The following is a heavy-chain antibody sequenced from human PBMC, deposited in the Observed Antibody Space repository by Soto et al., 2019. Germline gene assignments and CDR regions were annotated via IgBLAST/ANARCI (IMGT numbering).Heavy chain of an antibody. V-gene: IGHV1-18*01. Sequence: QGQLVQSAPEVRKPGASVKVSCKASGYPFSTYGISWVRQAPGQGLEWMGWISGYNGQTNYAQKFRGRVTFTTDTSATTAYMELRSLRSDVTATYFCARHGRKELWVEGLNAMDVWGQGTTVTVSS. CDR1: GYPFSTYG. J-gene: IGHJ6*02. D-gene: IGHD1-1*01. CDR2: ISGYNGQT. CDR3: ARHGRKELWVEGLNAMDV.